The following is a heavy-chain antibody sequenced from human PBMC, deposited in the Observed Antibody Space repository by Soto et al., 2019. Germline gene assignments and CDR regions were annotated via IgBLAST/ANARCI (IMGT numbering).Heavy chain of an antibody. CDR2: LFESGST. V-gene: IGHV4-30-4*01. D-gene: IGHD4-17*01. Sequence: QVQLQESGPGLVKPSETLSLTCTVSGGSISGGVHSWSWIRQPPGKSLEWIGHLFESGSTYYNPSLKSRPTILMDRFKNQFSLRLSSVTAADTAVYYWAREIMPLTSDWHFDLWGRGTLVTVSS. J-gene: IGHJ2*01. CDR3: AREIMPLTSDWHFDL. CDR1: GGSISGGVHS.